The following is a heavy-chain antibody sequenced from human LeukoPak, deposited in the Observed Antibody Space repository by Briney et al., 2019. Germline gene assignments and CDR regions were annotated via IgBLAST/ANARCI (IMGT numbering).Heavy chain of an antibody. CDR1: GFTFTDYF. Sequence: ASVKVSCKASGFTFTDYFMHWVRQAPGQGLEWMGWINPHSGGTNYAQQFQGRVTMTRDTSISTAYMELSRLRSDDTAVYYCARISISNASDYWGQGTLVTVSS. J-gene: IGHJ4*02. D-gene: IGHD3-3*02. CDR3: ARISISNASDY. V-gene: IGHV1-2*02. CDR2: INPHSGGT.